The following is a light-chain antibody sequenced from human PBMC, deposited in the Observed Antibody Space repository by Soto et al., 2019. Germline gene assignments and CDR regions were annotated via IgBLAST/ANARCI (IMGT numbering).Light chain of an antibody. CDR1: QTVSRN. V-gene: IGKV3-15*01. CDR2: DIS. CDR3: QQYNNWRS. J-gene: IGKJ5*01. Sequence: EVVMTQSPATLSVSPGERATLSCRASQTVSRNLAWYQQRPGQAPRLLIYDISNRATGVPARFSGSGSETEFTLNTRSLQSEHFAVYFCQQYNNWRSFGQGTRLEIK.